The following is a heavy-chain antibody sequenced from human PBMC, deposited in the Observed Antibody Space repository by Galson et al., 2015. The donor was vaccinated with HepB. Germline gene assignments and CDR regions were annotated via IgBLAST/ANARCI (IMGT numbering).Heavy chain of an antibody. CDR3: ARADRNYSSLIAFDI. D-gene: IGHD4-11*01. V-gene: IGHV1-18*04. Sequence: SVKVSCKASGYTFTDYYMHCVRQAPGQGLEWMGWISAYNGNTNYAQKLQGRVTMTTDTSTSTAYMELRSLRSDDTAVYYCARADRNYSSLIAFDIWGQWTMVTVSP. CDR2: ISAYNGNT. J-gene: IGHJ3*02. CDR1: GYTFTDYY.